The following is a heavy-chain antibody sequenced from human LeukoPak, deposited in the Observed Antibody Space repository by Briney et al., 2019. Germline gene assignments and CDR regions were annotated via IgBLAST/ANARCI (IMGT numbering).Heavy chain of an antibody. CDR3: ARRAAEYYYDSSGYYDR. CDR1: GGSFNHDY. J-gene: IGHJ5*02. D-gene: IGHD3-22*01. Sequence: SETLSLTCAVYGGSFNHDYCNWIRQPPGKGLEWIGSIYYSGSTYYNPSLKSRVTISVDTSKNQFSLKLSSVTAADTAVYYCARRAAEYYYDSSGYYDRLGQGTLVTVSS. V-gene: IGHV4-34*01. CDR2: IYYSGST.